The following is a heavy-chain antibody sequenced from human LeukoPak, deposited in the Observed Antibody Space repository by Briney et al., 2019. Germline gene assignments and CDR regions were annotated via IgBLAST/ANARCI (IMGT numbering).Heavy chain of an antibody. V-gene: IGHV1-69*05. D-gene: IGHD1-26*01. Sequence: AASVKVSCKASGGTFSSYAISWVRQAPGQGLEWMGGIIPIFGTANYAQKFQERVTITRDMSTSTAYMELSSLRSEDTAVYYCAARGRGSYLQGTDYWGQGTLVTVSS. CDR2: IIPIFGTA. CDR3: AARGRGSYLQGTDY. CDR1: GGTFSSYA. J-gene: IGHJ4*02.